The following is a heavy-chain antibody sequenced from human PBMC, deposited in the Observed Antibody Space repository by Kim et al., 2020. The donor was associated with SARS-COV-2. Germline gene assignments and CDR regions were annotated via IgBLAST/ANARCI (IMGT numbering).Heavy chain of an antibody. D-gene: IGHD6-6*01. V-gene: IGHV3-53*01. J-gene: IGHJ4*02. Sequence: GGSLRLSCAASGFTVSSNYMSWVRQAPGKGLEWVSVIYSGGSTYYADSVKGRFTITRDNSKNTLYLQMNSLRVEDTAVYYCARQSSIAARAFAFDYWGQGTLGTVSS. CDR2: IYSGGST. CDR3: ARQSSIAARAFAFDY. CDR1: GFTVSSNY.